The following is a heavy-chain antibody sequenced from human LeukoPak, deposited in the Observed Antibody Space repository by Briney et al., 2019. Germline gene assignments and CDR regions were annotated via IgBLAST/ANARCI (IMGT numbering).Heavy chain of an antibody. D-gene: IGHD3-22*01. V-gene: IGHV3-33*05. CDR1: GFTFSSYG. Sequence: GGSLRLSCAASGFTFSSYGMHWVRQAPGKGLEWVAVISYDGSNKYYADSVKGRFTISRDTSNNTLFLQMNSLRAEDTAVYYCTRGGLFTYDSSGYPIDFWGQGTLVTVSS. CDR3: TRGGLFTYDSSGYPIDF. J-gene: IGHJ4*02. CDR2: ISYDGSNK.